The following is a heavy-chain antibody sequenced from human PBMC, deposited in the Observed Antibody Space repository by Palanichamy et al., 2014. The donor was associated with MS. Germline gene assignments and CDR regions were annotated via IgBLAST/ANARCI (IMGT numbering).Heavy chain of an antibody. D-gene: IGHD6-13*01. CDR3: ARHAATTGTPNNWFDP. CDR2: IYHTEST. Sequence: QVELQESGPGLVKPSETLSLTCGVSNYSISSGYFWGWIRQPPGKGLEWLGSIYHTESTYYNPSLKSRVTLSVDTSKNQFSLKLTSVTAADTAVYYCARHAATTGTPNNWFDPWGRGTLVTVSS. CDR1: NYSISSGYF. J-gene: IGHJ5*02. V-gene: IGHV4-38-2*01.